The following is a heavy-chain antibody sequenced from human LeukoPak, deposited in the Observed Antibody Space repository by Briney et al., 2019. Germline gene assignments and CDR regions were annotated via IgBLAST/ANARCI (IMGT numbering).Heavy chain of an antibody. J-gene: IGHJ5*02. D-gene: IGHD3-22*01. Sequence: ASVKVSCKASGYTFTSYYMHWVRQAPGQGLEWMGIINPSGGSTSYAQKFQGRVTMTRDTSTDTAYMELSSLRSEDTAVYYCATDRGDTYYYDSSGYRNWFDPWGQGTLVTVSS. CDR1: GYTFTSYY. CDR2: INPSGGST. CDR3: ATDRGDTYYYDSSGYRNWFDP. V-gene: IGHV1-46*01.